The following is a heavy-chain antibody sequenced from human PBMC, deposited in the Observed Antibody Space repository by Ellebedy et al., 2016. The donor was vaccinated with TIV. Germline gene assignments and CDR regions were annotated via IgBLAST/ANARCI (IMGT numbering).Heavy chain of an antibody. D-gene: IGHD3-22*01. CDR3: ARSSDRDYNYYGMDV. CDR1: GYTFTNYD. J-gene: IGHJ6*01. Sequence: AASVKVSCKASGYTFTNYDIMWVRQATGQGLEWMGSMNPKSENGGFAQTFQGRVTMTSDTSMSTAYMELSSLRPEDTAVYYCARSSDRDYNYYGMDVWGQGTTVIVSS. CDR2: MNPKSENG. V-gene: IGHV1-8*01.